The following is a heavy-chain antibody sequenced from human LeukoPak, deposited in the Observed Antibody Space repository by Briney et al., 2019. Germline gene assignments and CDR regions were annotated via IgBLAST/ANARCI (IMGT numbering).Heavy chain of an antibody. CDR1: GFTFSDYY. V-gene: IGHV3-11*06. D-gene: IGHD5-18*01. Sequence: GGSLRLPCAASGFTFSDYYMSWIRQAPGKGLEWVSYISSSSSYTNYADSVKGRFTISRDNAKNSLYLQMNSLRAEDTAVYYCARHTATLVGYYYYGMDVWGKGTTVTVSS. CDR3: ARHTATLVGYYYYGMDV. J-gene: IGHJ6*04. CDR2: ISSSSSYT.